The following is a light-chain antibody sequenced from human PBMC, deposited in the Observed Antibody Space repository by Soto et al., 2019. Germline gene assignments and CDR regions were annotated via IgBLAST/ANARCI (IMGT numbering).Light chain of an antibody. CDR2: DAS. Sequence: DIQMTPSHSNLSASVGASATITCPASQSISSWLAWYQQKPGKAPQLLIYDASSLESGVPSRFSCSGSGTEFTLTISSLQPDDFATYYRQQYNSYSETFGQGTKVDIK. CDR3: QQYNSYSET. CDR1: QSISSW. V-gene: IGKV1-5*01. J-gene: IGKJ1*01.